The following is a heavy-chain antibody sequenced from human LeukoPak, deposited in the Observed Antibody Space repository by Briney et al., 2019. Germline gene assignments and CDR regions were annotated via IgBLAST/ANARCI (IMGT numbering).Heavy chain of an antibody. J-gene: IGHJ5*02. CDR3: AREKFTMVRSPLWNWFDP. CDR2: INHSGST. CDR1: GGSFSGYY. Sequence: SETLSLTCAVYGGSFSGYYWSWIRQPPGKGLEWIGEINHSGSTNYNPSLKSRVTISVDTSKNQFSLKLSSVTAADTAVYYCAREKFTMVRSPLWNWFDPWGQGTLVTVSS. D-gene: IGHD3-10*01. V-gene: IGHV4-34*01.